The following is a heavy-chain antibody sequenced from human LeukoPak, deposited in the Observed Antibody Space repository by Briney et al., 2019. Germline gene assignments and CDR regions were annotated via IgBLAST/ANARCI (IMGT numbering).Heavy chain of an antibody. CDR1: GFTFTSYG. CDR3: AKEGENYDILTGYPDY. J-gene: IGHJ4*02. D-gene: IGHD3-9*01. Sequence: GGSLRLSCAASGFTFTSYGMHGVRQAPGKGLEWVAVISYDGSNKYYADSVKGRFTISRDNSKNTLYLQMNSLRAEDTAVYYCAKEGENYDILTGYPDYWGQGTLVTVSS. V-gene: IGHV3-30*18. CDR2: ISYDGSNK.